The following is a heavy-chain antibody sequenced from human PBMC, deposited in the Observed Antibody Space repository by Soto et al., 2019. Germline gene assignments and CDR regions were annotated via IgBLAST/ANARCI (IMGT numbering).Heavy chain of an antibody. D-gene: IGHD5-12*01. CDR1: GYTFTGYY. V-gene: IGHV1-2*04. CDR3: ARAEALKGGCDQDDAFDI. Sequence: QVQLVQSGAEVKKPGASVKVSCKASGYTFTGYYMHWVRQAPGQGLEWMGWINPNSGGTNYAQKFQGWVTMTRDTSISTAYMELSRLRSDDTAVYYCARAEALKGGCDQDDAFDIWGQGTMVTVSS. CDR2: INPNSGGT. J-gene: IGHJ3*02.